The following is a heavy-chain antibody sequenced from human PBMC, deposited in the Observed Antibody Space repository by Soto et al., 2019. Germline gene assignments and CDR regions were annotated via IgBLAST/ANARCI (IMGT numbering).Heavy chain of an antibody. J-gene: IGHJ6*02. CDR1: GYSFTSYW. V-gene: IGHV5-10-1*01. Sequence: LGESLKISCKGSGYSFTSYWISWVRQMPGKGLEWMGRIDPSDSYTNYSPSFQGHVTISADKSISTAYLQWSSLKASDTAMYYWARGYSYAYPYYYFGMDVWGQGTTVTVS. D-gene: IGHD5-18*01. CDR3: ARGYSYAYPYYYFGMDV. CDR2: IDPSDSYT.